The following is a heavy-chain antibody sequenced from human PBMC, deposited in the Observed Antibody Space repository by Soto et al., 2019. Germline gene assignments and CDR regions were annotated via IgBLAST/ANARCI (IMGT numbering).Heavy chain of an antibody. CDR2: ISNSGSAI. CDR1: GFTFSDYY. Sequence: PGGSLRLSCAASGFTFSDYYMSWVRQAPGKGLEWISYISNSGSAIYYADSVKGRFTISRDNAKNSLYLQMNSLRAEDTAVYYCARVGWVVATFFDYWGQGTLVTVSS. J-gene: IGHJ4*02. V-gene: IGHV3-11*01. D-gene: IGHD2-15*01. CDR3: ARVGWVVATFFDY.